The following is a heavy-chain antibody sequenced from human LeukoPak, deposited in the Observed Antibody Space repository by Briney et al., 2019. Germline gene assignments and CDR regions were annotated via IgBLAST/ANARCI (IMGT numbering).Heavy chain of an antibody. CDR3: ARGCITMVRGTAYMDV. Sequence: SETLSLTCAVYGGSFSGYYWSWIRQPPGKGLEWIGEINHSGSTNYNPSLKSQVTISVDTSKNQFSLKLSSVTAADTAVYYCARGCITMVRGTAYMDVWGKGTTVTVSS. D-gene: IGHD3-10*01. CDR2: INHSGST. J-gene: IGHJ6*03. V-gene: IGHV4-34*01. CDR1: GGSFSGYY.